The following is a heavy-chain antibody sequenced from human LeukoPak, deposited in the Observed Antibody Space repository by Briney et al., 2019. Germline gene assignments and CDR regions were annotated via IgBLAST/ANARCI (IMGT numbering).Heavy chain of an antibody. Sequence: GGSLRLSCAASGFTFSSYAMSWVRQAPGKGLEWVSAISGSGGSTYYADSVKGRFTISRDNPKNTLYLQMNSLRAEDTAVYYCARVWYSYGTVDWYFDLWGRGTLVTVSS. CDR1: GFTFSSYA. D-gene: IGHD5-18*01. CDR3: ARVWYSYGTVDWYFDL. CDR2: ISGSGGST. J-gene: IGHJ2*01. V-gene: IGHV3-23*01.